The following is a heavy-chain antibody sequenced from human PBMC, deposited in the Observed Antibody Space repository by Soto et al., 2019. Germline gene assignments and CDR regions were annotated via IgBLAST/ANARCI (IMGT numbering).Heavy chain of an antibody. Sequence: QVQLVQSGTEVKKPGSSVKVSCKASGGTFRNYAIYWVRQAPGHGLEWMGSIFPLTDIPDYAQNFQARLTISADKSTSTAYMELSSLTSDDTAMYFCARGPLVVLNYFESWGQGTLVTVSS. CDR3: ARGPLVVLNYFES. CDR2: IFPLTDIP. J-gene: IGHJ4*02. V-gene: IGHV1-69*04. CDR1: GGTFRNYA.